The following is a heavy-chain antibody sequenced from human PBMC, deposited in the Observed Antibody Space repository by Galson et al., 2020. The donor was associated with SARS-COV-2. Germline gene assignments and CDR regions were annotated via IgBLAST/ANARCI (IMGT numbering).Heavy chain of an antibody. CDR3: AKSLWFGEILSPFDY. CDR1: GFTFSNFA. J-gene: IGHJ4*02. Sequence: GSLKISCAASGFTFSNFAMHWVRQAPGKGLEWVAVISDDGTNTYYRDSVKGRFSISRDNSKNTLYLQMNSLRVEDTAVYHCAKSLWFGEILSPFDYWGQGAQATVSS. D-gene: IGHD3-10*01. V-gene: IGHV3-30*18. CDR2: ISDDGTNT.